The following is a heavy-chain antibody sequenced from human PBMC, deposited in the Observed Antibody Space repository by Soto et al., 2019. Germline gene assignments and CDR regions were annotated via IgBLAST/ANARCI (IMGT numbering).Heavy chain of an antibody. V-gene: IGHV3-53*02. Sequence: DVQLVETGGELIQPGGSLRLSCAASGFTVSSKYMSWVRQAPGKGLEWISVIWSAGLIYYADSVRGRLTITRDISKNILYREMTSRRANDTAVNYCSLEPPMAVWAQGTTFPVS. CDR3: SLEPPMAV. J-gene: IGHJ6*02. CDR2: IWSAGLI. CDR1: GFTVSSKY.